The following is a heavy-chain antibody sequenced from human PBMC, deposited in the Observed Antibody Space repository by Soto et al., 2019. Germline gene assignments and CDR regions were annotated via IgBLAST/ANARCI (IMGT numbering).Heavy chain of an antibody. V-gene: IGHV4-59*08. D-gene: IGHD2-15*01. CDR2: IYYSGST. CDR1: GGSMSSYY. Sequence: PSETLSLTCTVSGGSMSSYYWSWIRQPPGKGLEWIGYIYYSGSTNYNPSLKSRVTISVDTSKNQFSLKLSSVTAADTAVYYCARGYCSGGSCYSRFFDYWGQGTLVTVSS. J-gene: IGHJ4*02. CDR3: ARGYCSGGSCYSRFFDY.